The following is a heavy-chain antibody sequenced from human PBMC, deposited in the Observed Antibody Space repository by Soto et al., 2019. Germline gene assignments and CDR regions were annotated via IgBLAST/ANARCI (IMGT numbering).Heavy chain of an antibody. CDR2: IRSKAYGGTT. J-gene: IGHJ3*02. Sequence: GGSLRLSCTASGFTFGDYAMSWFRQAPGKGLEWVGFIRSKAYGGTTEYAASVKGRFTISRDDSKSIAYLQMNSLKTEDTAVYYCTRDRRPGPLGRPVGAIDSWGQGTMVTVSS. CDR1: GFTFGDYA. D-gene: IGHD1-26*01. V-gene: IGHV3-49*03. CDR3: TRDRRPGPLGRPVGAIDS.